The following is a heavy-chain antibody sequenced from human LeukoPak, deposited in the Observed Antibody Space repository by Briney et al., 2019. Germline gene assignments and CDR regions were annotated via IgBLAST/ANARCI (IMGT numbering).Heavy chain of an antibody. J-gene: IGHJ4*02. CDR3: AKDPDLGSYSSFDY. CDR2: ISSSGSTI. D-gene: IGHD3-10*01. Sequence: PGGSLRLSCAASGFTFSSYSMNWVRQAPGKGLEWVSYISSSGSTIYYADSVKGRFTISRDNAKNSLYLQMNSLRAEDTAVYYCAKDPDLGSYSSFDYWGQGTLVTVSS. CDR1: GFTFSSYS. V-gene: IGHV3-48*04.